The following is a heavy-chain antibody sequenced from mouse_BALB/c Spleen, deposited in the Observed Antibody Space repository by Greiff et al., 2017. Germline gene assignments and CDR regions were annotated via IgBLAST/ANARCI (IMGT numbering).Heavy chain of an antibody. V-gene: IGHV3-2*02. J-gene: IGHJ4*01. D-gene: IGHD2-3*01. CDR3: ARSGWLLPAMDY. CDR1: GYSITSDYA. Sequence: VQLQQSGPGLVKPSQSLSLTCTVTGYSITSDYAWNWIRQFPGNKLEWMGYISYSCSTSYNPSLKSRISITRDTSKNQFFLQLNSVTTEDTATYYCARSGWLLPAMDYWGQGTSVTVSS. CDR2: ISYSCST.